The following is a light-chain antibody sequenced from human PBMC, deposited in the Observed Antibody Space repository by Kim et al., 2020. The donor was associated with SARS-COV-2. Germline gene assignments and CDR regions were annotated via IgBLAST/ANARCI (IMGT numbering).Light chain of an antibody. J-gene: IGKJ1*01. Sequence: SPGERATLSCSASQRVSSNYLAWYQQRPGQPPRLLIYTASIRAAGIPDRFSGSGSGTDFTLTVSRLEPEDFAVYFCQQYGGLPRTFGQGTKVDIK. V-gene: IGKV3-20*01. CDR3: QQYGGLPRT. CDR2: TAS. CDR1: QRVSSNY.